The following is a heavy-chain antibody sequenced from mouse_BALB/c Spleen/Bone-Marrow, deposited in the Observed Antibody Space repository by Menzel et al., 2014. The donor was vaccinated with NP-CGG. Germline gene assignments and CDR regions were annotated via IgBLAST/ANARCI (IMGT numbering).Heavy chain of an antibody. D-gene: IGHD2-4*01. CDR1: GYSFTNYC. Sequence: VQLKESGPELMKPGASVKISCKASGYSFTNYCIHWVKQSHGKSLEWIGYIDPFNGVTTYNQKFKGKATLTVDKSSNTAYMHPSSLTSEDSAVFYCARRVITTGPGFAYWGQGTLVTVSA. V-gene: IGHV1S135*01. CDR2: IDPFNGVT. J-gene: IGHJ3*01. CDR3: ARRVITTGPGFAY.